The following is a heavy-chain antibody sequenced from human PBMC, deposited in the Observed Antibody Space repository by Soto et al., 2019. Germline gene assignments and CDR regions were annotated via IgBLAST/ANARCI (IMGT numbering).Heavy chain of an antibody. V-gene: IGHV3-15*07. CDR3: TTVVLAAADKLVDY. CDR1: GFTFSNAW. J-gene: IGHJ4*02. Sequence: GGSLRLSCAASGFTFSNAWMNWVRQAPGKGLEWVGRIKSKTDGGTTDYAAPVKGRFTISRDDSKNTLYLQMNSLKTEDTAVYYCTTVVLAAADKLVDYWGQGTLVTVSS. CDR2: IKSKTDGGTT. D-gene: IGHD6-13*01.